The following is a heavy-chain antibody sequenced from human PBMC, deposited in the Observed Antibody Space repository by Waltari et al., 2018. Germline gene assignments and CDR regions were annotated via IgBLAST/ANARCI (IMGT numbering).Heavy chain of an antibody. J-gene: IGHJ3*02. CDR3: ARGGLRKSLDI. Sequence: QVQLQESGPGLVKPSETLSLTCTVSGGSISSHYWRWIRQPPGKGLEWIGYIYYSGSTNYNPSLKSRVTISVDTSKNQFSLKLSSVTAADTAVYYCARGGLRKSLDIWGQGTMVTVSS. V-gene: IGHV4-59*11. CDR2: IYYSGST. D-gene: IGHD5-18*01. CDR1: GGSISSHY.